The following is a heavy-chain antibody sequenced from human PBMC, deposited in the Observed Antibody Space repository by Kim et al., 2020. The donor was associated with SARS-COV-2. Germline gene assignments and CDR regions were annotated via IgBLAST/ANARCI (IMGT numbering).Heavy chain of an antibody. V-gene: IGHV4-34*01. CDR2: INHSGST. CDR1: GGSFSGYY. Sequence: SETLSLTCAVYGGSFSGYYWSWIRQPPGKGLEWIGEINHSGSTNYNPSLKSRGPITVDTTKNQFSLKLSSVTAADTAVYYCARKRIAVAGHFDYWGQGTLVTVSS. CDR3: ARKRIAVAGHFDY. D-gene: IGHD6-19*01. J-gene: IGHJ4*02.